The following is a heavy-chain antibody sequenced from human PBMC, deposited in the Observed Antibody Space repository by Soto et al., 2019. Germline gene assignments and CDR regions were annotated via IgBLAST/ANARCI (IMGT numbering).Heavy chain of an antibody. D-gene: IGHD1-26*01. J-gene: IGHJ2*01. Sequence: GGSLRLSCAASGFTVSSNYMSWVRQAPGKGLEWVSVIYSGGSTYYADSVKGRFTISRHNSKNTLYLQMNSLRAEDTAVYYCAREEGASWSYYPHWYFDLWGRGTLVTVSS. CDR1: GFTVSSNY. CDR3: AREEGASWSYYPHWYFDL. CDR2: IYSGGST. V-gene: IGHV3-53*04.